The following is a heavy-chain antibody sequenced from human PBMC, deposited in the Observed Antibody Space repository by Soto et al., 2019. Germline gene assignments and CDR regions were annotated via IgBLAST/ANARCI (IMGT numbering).Heavy chain of an antibody. CDR2: INPYTGNT. D-gene: IGHD4-17*01. J-gene: IGHJ6*04. CDR3: ARSPRISRSGDV. CDR1: GYSFITHG. Sequence: QVEMVQSGAEVKKPGASVNVSCKTSGYSFITHGISWVRQAPGQGLKWMGWINPYTGNTNYAQSPKGRVTMTTDRSTSTAYMELRRLTSDDTALYYCARSPRISRSGDVWGKGTAVTVSS. V-gene: IGHV1-18*01.